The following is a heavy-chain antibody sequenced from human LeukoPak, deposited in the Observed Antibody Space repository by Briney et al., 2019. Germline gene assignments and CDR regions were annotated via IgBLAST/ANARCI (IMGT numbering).Heavy chain of an antibody. Sequence: GGSLRPSFEAPGLTFDDFAMHWFGQAPGKGLEWASGIGWISGSIGYADSVKGRFTISRDNAKNSLYLQMNSLTAEDTAVYYCAKDNVKVTTIRRVPHYMDVWGKGATVTISS. CDR3: AKDNVKVTTIRRVPHYMDV. D-gene: IGHD5-12*01. J-gene: IGHJ6*03. V-gene: IGHV3-9*01. CDR2: IGWISGSI. CDR1: GLTFDDFA.